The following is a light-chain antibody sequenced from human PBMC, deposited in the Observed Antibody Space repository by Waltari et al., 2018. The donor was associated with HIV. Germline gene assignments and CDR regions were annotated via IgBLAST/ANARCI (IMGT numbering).Light chain of an antibody. V-gene: IGLV1-40*01. CDR2: GNT. J-gene: IGLJ7*01. CDR1: RSTIGAGYD. Sequence: QSVLTQPPSVSGAPGQTVTISCTGSRSTIGAGYDIHWYQHLPGRAPKLLLYGNTNRPSGVPDRCSGSQSGTSASLVITGLQAEDEADYYCQSYDRSLSGGVFGGGTRLTVL. CDR3: QSYDRSLSGGV.